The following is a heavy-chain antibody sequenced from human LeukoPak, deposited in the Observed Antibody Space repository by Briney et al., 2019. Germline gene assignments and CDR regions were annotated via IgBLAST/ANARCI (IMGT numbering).Heavy chain of an antibody. J-gene: IGHJ3*02. Sequence: PGGSLRLSCAASGFTFTTYAMSWVRQAPGKGLEWVSTVNDRDGSTHYADSVKGRFTISRDSSKNTLFLQMNSLRAEDMAVYYCARGASGSYGYDAFDIWGHGTMVTVSS. D-gene: IGHD1-26*01. V-gene: IGHV3-23*01. CDR3: ARGASGSYGYDAFDI. CDR2: VNDRDGST. CDR1: GFTFTTYA.